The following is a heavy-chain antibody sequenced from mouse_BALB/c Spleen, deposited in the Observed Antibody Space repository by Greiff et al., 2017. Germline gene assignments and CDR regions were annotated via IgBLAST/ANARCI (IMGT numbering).Heavy chain of an antibody. D-gene: IGHD1-1*02. CDR2: INPSNGGT. CDR3: ARRGTLWSPFDY. CDR1: GYTFTSYY. Sequence: QVQLQQSGAELVKPGASVKLSCKASGYTFTSYYMYWVKQRPGQGLEWIGEINPSNGGTNFNEKFKSKATLTVDKSSSTAYMQLSSLTSEDSAVYYCARRGTLWSPFDYWGQGTTLTVSS. V-gene: IGHV1S81*02. J-gene: IGHJ2*01.